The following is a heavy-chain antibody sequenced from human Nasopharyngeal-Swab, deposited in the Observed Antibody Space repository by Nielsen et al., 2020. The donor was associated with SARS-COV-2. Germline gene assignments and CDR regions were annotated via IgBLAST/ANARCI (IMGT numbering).Heavy chain of an antibody. V-gene: IGHV1-3*01. J-gene: IGHJ6*02. Sequence: ASVKVSCKASGYTFTNYAMHWVRQAPGQRPEWMGWISSSGGDTKYSQKFQDRVTITTDTSASTGYMDLSSLTSEDTAVYYCARADGAIHYDGMDVWGQGTTVTVS. CDR2: ISSSGGDT. CDR3: ARADGAIHYDGMDV. D-gene: IGHD3-10*01. CDR1: GYTFTNYA.